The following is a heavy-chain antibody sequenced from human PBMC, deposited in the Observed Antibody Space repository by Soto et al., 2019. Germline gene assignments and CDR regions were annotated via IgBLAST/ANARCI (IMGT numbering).Heavy chain of an antibody. CDR1: GDSISGGASF. D-gene: IGHD2-2*01. J-gene: IGHJ5*02. CDR2: VYYSGSS. V-gene: IGHV4-31*03. Sequence: QVQLQESCPGLVKPSETLSLTCTVSGDSISGGASFWSWIRQPPGKCLEGIANVYYSGSSYYNPSLKSRLTISVDTTKNQFSLQLKSMTAADTAVYYCAKLSCTSSTCYFPGWFDPWGQGTLVTVSS. CDR3: AKLSCTSSTCYFPGWFDP.